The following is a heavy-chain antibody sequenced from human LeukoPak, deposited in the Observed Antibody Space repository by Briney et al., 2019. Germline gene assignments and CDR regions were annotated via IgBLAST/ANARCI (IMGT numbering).Heavy chain of an antibody. V-gene: IGHV3-7*03. CDR2: IKQDGGEI. J-gene: IGHJ4*02. Sequence: GGSLRLSCAASGFSFSRYWMSWVRQVPRKGLEWVANIKQDGGEIYYVDSVKGRFNISRDNAKNSLYLQMNSLRAEDTAVYYCARDNGDYDSSGSLFVFGGQGTKVTVSS. CDR1: GFSFSRYW. D-gene: IGHD3-22*01. CDR3: ARDNGDYDSSGSLFVF.